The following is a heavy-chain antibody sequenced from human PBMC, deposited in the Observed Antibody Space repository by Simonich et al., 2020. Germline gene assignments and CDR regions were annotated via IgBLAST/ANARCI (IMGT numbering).Heavy chain of an antibody. CDR2: ISGGSSYI. V-gene: IGHV3-21*01. J-gene: IGHJ4*02. CDR3: ARARGDSSSWYFDY. CDR1: GFTFSSYS. D-gene: IGHD6-13*01. Sequence: EVQLVESGGGLVKPGGSLRLSCAASGFTFSSYSMNWVRQAPGKGLGWGSSISGGSSYIYYADSVKGRFTISRDNAKNSLYLQMNSLRAEDTAVYYCARARGDSSSWYFDYWGQGTLVTVSS.